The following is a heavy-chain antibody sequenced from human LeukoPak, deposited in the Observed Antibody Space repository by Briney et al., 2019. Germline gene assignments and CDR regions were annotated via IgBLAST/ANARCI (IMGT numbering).Heavy chain of an antibody. V-gene: IGHV3-48*03. CDR2: ISSSGGTI. D-gene: IGHD5-12*01. CDR3: ARDDSGYSGYVRFDP. Sequence: QPGGSLRLSCAASGFTFSSYEMNWVRQAPGKELEWVAYISSSGGTIYYADSVKGRFTISRDNAKNSLYLQMNSLRAEDTAVYYCARDDSGYSGYVRFDPWGQGTLVTVSS. CDR1: GFTFSSYE. J-gene: IGHJ5*02.